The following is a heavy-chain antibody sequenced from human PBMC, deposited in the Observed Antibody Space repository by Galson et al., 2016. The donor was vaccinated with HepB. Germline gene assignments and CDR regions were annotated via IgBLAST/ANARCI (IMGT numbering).Heavy chain of an antibody. V-gene: IGHV3-74*01. CDR1: GFTFSTYW. D-gene: IGHD3-22*01. Sequence: SLRLSCAASGFTFSTYWMHWVRQAPGKGLVWVSHINSDGSTTSYADSVKGRFTISRDNAKNTLYLQMNSLRAEDTAMYYCARRPPDKAFDIWGQGTMVTVSS. CDR3: ARRPPDKAFDI. CDR2: INSDGSTT. J-gene: IGHJ3*02.